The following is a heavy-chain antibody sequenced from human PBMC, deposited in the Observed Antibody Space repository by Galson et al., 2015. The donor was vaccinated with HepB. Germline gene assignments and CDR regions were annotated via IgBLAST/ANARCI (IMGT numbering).Heavy chain of an antibody. D-gene: IGHD3-3*01. J-gene: IGHJ4*02. CDR2: IYGSTST. V-gene: IGHV4-4*07. CDR1: GVSISDYY. Sequence: SETLSLTCSVSGVSISDYYWSWIRQPAGKGLEWIGRIYGSTSTSYNPSLKSRVTMSLDTSKNQFSLDLTSVTAADTAVYYCGRARSGSYYDYWGQGTLVTVSS. CDR3: GRARSGSYYDY.